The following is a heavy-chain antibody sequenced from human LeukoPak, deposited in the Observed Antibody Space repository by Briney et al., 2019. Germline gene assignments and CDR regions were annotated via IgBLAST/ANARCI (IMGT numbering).Heavy chain of an antibody. Sequence: SETLSLPCAVYGGSFSGYYWSWIRQPPGKGLEWIGEINHSGSTNYNPSLKSRVTISVDTSKNQFSLKLSSVTAADTAVYYCARYSYDYDSSGYNDAFYIWGQGTMVTVSS. V-gene: IGHV4-34*01. J-gene: IGHJ3*02. CDR2: INHSGST. CDR3: ARYSYDYDSSGYNDAFYI. D-gene: IGHD3-22*01. CDR1: GGSFSGYY.